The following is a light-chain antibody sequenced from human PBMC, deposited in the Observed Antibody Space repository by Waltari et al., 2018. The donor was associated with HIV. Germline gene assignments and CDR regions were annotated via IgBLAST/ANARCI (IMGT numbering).Light chain of an antibody. CDR3: QVWDSSSDHVV. CDR1: NIGSKS. J-gene: IGLJ2*01. V-gene: IGLV3-21*02. Sequence: SYVLTQPPSVSVAPGQTARITCGGNNIGSKSVHGYQQKPGQAPVLVVYEDRARPSGIPAGFSGPNGGNTATLTIRRVEAGDEADYCCQVWDSSSDHVVFGGGTKLTVL. CDR2: EDR.